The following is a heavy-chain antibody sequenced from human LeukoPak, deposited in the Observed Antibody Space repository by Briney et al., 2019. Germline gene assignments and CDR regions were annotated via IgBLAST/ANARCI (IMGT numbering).Heavy chain of an antibody. CDR3: ATEKDLLLDS. CDR1: GYSLSELS. V-gene: IGHV1-24*01. J-gene: IGHJ5*01. Sequence: ASVKVSCTVSGYSLSELSTHWGRQAPGQGLEWMGGFDPGDDETIYAQKFQGRVTMTEDTSTDTAYLELSSLRSEDTAVYFCATEKDLLLDSWGQGTPVTVSS. D-gene: IGHD1-26*01. CDR2: FDPGDDET.